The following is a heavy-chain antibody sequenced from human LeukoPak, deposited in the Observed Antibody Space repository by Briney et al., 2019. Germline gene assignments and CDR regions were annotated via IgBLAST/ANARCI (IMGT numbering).Heavy chain of an antibody. CDR3: ARVPYSSSSNRRCSGGSCYFVYYYYYMDV. J-gene: IGHJ6*03. V-gene: IGHV3-11*04. CDR2: ISSSGRTI. D-gene: IGHD2-15*01. CDR1: GFTFSDYY. Sequence: GGSLRLSCAASGFTFSDYYMSWIRQAPGKGLEWVSYISSSGRTIYYADSVKGRFTISRDNAKNSLYLQMNSLRAEDTAVYYCARVPYSSSSNRRCSGGSCYFVYYYYYMDVWGKGTTVTVSS.